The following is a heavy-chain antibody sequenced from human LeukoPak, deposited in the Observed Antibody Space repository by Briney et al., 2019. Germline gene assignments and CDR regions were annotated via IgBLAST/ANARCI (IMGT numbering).Heavy chain of an antibody. Sequence: GGSLRLSCAAPGFTFRNAWMTWVRQPPGKGLEWVGRIKTQSDGGAVDYSAPVRGRFTISRDDSQNLVYLQMKSLKAEDSAVYYSTTRPLPNGDFTLDYWGQGALVTVSS. V-gene: IGHV3-15*01. D-gene: IGHD4-17*01. J-gene: IGHJ4*02. CDR2: IKTQSDGGAV. CDR1: GFTFRNAW. CDR3: TTRPLPNGDFTLDY.